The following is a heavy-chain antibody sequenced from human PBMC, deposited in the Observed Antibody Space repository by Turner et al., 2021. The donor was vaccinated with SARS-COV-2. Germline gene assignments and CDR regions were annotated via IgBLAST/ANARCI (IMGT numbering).Heavy chain of an antibody. J-gene: IGHJ6*02. Sequence: EVQLVESGGGLVQPGGSLRTSCAASGFTFSRYSMNRVRQAPGKGLEWVSYISSSSSTRYYADAVKGRFTISRDNAKNSLYLQMNSLRAEDTAVYYCASTSVVNYGMDVWGQGTTVTVSS. V-gene: IGHV3-48*01. CDR3: ASTSVVNYGMDV. CDR2: ISSSSSTR. CDR1: GFTFSRYS. D-gene: IGHD2-15*01.